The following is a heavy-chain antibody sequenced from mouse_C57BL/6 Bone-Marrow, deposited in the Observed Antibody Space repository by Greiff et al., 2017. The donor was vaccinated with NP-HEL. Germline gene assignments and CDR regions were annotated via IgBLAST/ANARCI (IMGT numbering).Heavy chain of an antibody. D-gene: IGHD3-2*02. V-gene: IGHV14-3*01. Sequence: VQLQQSVAELVRPGASVKLSCTASGFTFKNTYMHWVKQRPEQGLEWIGRIDPATGNTKYAPNFQGKATITADTSSNTAYLQLSSLTSEDTAVYYCAYSSGYVRAMDYWGQGTSVTVSS. CDR1: GFTFKNTY. J-gene: IGHJ4*01. CDR3: AYSSGYVRAMDY. CDR2: IDPATGNT.